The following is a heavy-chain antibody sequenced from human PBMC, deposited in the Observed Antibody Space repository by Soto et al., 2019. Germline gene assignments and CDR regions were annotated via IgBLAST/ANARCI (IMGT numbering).Heavy chain of an antibody. CDR2: IYPGDSDT. CDR3: ARQEYYYDSSGYYNSGDYYYGMDV. D-gene: IGHD3-22*01. CDR1: GYSFTSYW. V-gene: IGHV5-51*01. Sequence: PGESLKISCKGPGYSFTSYWIGWVRQMPGKGLEWMGIIYPGDSDTRYSPSFQGQVTISADKSISTAYLQWSSLKASGTAMYYCARQEYYYDSSGYYNSGDYYYGMDVWGQGTTVTVSS. J-gene: IGHJ6*02.